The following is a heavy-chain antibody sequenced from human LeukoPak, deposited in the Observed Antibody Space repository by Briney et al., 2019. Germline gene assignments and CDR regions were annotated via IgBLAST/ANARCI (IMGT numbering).Heavy chain of an antibody. D-gene: IGHD3-22*01. V-gene: IGHV3-23*01. CDR2: ISGSGGST. J-gene: IGHJ4*02. CDR3: ARLWDYYDSSGYYVADY. CDR1: GFTFSSYA. Sequence: GGSLRLSCAASGFTFSSYAMSWVRQAPGKGLEWVSAISGSGGSTYYADSVKGRFTISRDNAKNSLYLQMNSLRAEDTAVYYCARLWDYYDSSGYYVADYWGQGTLVTVSS.